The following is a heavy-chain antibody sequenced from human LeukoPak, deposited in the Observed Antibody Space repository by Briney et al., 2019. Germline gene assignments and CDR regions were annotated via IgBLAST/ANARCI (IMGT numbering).Heavy chain of an antibody. J-gene: IGHJ4*02. Sequence: GGSLTLSCAASGFTFSSYAMSWVRQAPARRLEGVSGIINSGGSTYYAHSVKGRFTISRDNSNNKLYLQMNSLRAEDTAIYYCAKDPRYCSGGSCYGELSVDYWGQGTLVTVSS. CDR1: GFTFSSYA. D-gene: IGHD2-15*01. CDR3: AKDPRYCSGGSCYGELSVDY. V-gene: IGHV3-23*01. CDR2: IINSGGST.